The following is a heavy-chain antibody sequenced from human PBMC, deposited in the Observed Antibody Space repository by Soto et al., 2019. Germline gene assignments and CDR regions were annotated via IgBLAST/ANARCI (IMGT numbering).Heavy chain of an antibody. CDR1: GYSFTSYW. CDR2: IYPGDSDT. Sequence: ESLKISCKGSGYSFTSYWIGWVRQMPGKGLEWMGIIYPGDSDTRYSPSFQGQVTISADKSISTAYLQWSSLKASDTAMYYCARQAASSWYYYYYGMDVWGQGTTVTVSS. J-gene: IGHJ6*02. V-gene: IGHV5-51*01. D-gene: IGHD6-13*01. CDR3: ARQAASSWYYYYYGMDV.